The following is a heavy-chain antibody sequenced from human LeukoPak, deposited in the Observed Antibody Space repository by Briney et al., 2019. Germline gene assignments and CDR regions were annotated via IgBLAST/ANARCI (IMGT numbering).Heavy chain of an antibody. V-gene: IGHV1-2*02. CDR2: INPNSGDT. J-gene: IGHJ5*02. D-gene: IGHD2-2*01. CDR1: GYTCSGYY. CDR3: ARVQYQLLFEGNWFDP. Sequence: ASVKVSSKASGYTCSGYYIHWVRQTPGQGLEWMGWINPNSGDTHYAQKFQGRVTMTRDTSSSTAYMDLNSLISDDTAVYYCARVQYQLLFEGNWFDPWGQGTLVTVSS.